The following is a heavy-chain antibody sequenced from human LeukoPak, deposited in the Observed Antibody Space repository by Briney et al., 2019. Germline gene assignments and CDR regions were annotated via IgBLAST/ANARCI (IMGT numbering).Heavy chain of an antibody. Sequence: GESLRLSCAASGFTFSNYGMSWVRQAPGKGLEWVSVIRGSGGGTYYADSVKGRFTISRDNSKNTVYLQMNSLRAEDTAVYYCVKARMPHCGTDCLESWGQGTLITVSS. J-gene: IGHJ4*02. CDR2: IRGSGGGT. CDR1: GFTFSNYG. V-gene: IGHV3-23*01. CDR3: VKARMPHCGTDCLES. D-gene: IGHD2-21*02.